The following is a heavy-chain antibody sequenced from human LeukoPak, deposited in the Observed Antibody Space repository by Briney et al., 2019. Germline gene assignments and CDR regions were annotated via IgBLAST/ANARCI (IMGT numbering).Heavy chain of an antibody. CDR1: GFTFDNYA. D-gene: IGHD3-10*01. CDR3: AKDMNSYGSGSSYNPWGPFDS. CDR2: IAWNSGNT. J-gene: IGHJ4*02. V-gene: IGHV3-9*01. Sequence: PGRSLRLSCAACGFTFDNYAMHWVRQAPGKGLEWVSGIAWNSGNTGFADSVKGRFTISRDNAENSLSLQMNSLTPEDTAFYFCAKDMNSYGSGSSYNPWGPFDSWGQGTLVTVSS.